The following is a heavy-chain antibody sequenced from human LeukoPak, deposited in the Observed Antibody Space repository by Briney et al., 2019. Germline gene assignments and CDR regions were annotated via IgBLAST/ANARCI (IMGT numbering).Heavy chain of an antibody. V-gene: IGHV4-31*03. Sequence: ASQTLSLTCTVSGGSISSGGYYWSWIRQYPGKGLEWIGNIYYSGSTYNNPSLESRVTTSRDTPKNQFSLKLSSMTAADTATYYCVRASVDTGGAFDVWGQGTVVTVSS. CDR3: VRASVDTGGAFDV. J-gene: IGHJ3*01. CDR1: GGSISSGGYY. D-gene: IGHD2-8*02. CDR2: IYYSGST.